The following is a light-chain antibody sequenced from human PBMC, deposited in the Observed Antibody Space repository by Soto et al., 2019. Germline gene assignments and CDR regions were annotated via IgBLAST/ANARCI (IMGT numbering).Light chain of an antibody. CDR2: GNN. CDR3: QSYDSSLSGVV. V-gene: IGLV1-40*01. J-gene: IGLJ2*01. Sequence: QSVLTQPPSVSGAPGQRVTISCTGSSSNIGAGYDVHWYQQLPGTAPKLLIYGNNNRPSEVPDRFSGSKSGTSASLAITGLQAEDEADYYCQSYDSSLSGVVFGGGTKLTVL. CDR1: SSNIGAGYD.